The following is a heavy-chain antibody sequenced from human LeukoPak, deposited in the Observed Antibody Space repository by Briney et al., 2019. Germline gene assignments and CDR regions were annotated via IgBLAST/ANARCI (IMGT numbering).Heavy chain of an antibody. CDR2: INPNNGDT. J-gene: IGHJ4*02. Sequence: ASVKVSCKASGYSFSEYHINWVRQASGQGPEWMGWINPNNGDTDYAKAFQGRVTMTRDTSISTAYMELNRLRSDDTAMYYCARGEYSNGYPYRLDFWGQGTLLTVSS. V-gene: IGHV1-2*02. D-gene: IGHD3-16*01. CDR3: ARGEYSNGYPYRLDF. CDR1: GYSFSEYH.